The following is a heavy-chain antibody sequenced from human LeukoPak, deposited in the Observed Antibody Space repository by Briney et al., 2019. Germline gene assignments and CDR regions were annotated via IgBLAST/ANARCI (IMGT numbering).Heavy chain of an antibody. J-gene: IGHJ4*02. CDR2: IYHSGTT. V-gene: IGHV4-38-2*02. D-gene: IGHD3-22*01. Sequence: SETLSLTCTVSAYSISSGYYWGWIRQPPGKGLEWIGSIYHSGTTSYNPSHKSRVTISVDTSKNQISLKLSSVTAADTAVYYCARHAAITMIVVGIDYWGQGTLVTVSS. CDR3: ARHAAITMIVVGIDY. CDR1: AYSISSGYY.